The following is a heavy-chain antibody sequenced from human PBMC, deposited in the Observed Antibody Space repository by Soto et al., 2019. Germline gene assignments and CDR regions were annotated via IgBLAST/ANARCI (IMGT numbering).Heavy chain of an antibody. Sequence: QVQLQESGPGLVKPSETLSLTCTVSGGSISSYYWSWIRQPPGKGLEWIGYIYYSGRTNYNTSLKSRVAISVDTSKNHFTLKLSSVTAADSAVYYCARSRYSGYDSVHYWGQGTLVTVSS. CDR1: GGSISSYY. CDR3: ARSRYSGYDSVHY. V-gene: IGHV4-59*01. D-gene: IGHD5-12*01. J-gene: IGHJ4*02. CDR2: IYYSGRT.